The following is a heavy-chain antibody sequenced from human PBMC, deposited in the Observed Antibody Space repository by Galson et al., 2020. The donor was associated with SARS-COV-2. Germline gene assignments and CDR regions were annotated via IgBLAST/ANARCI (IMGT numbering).Heavy chain of an antibody. CDR1: GFTFSSYA. Sequence: GESLKISCAASGFTFSSYAMSWVRQAPGKGLEWVSAISGSGGSTYYADSVKGRFTISRDNSKNTLYLQMNSLRAEDTAVYYCAKIAGSQAGENWFDPWGQGTLVTVSS. V-gene: IGHV3-23*01. D-gene: IGHD2-21*01. J-gene: IGHJ5*02. CDR3: AKIAGSQAGENWFDP. CDR2: ISGSGGST.